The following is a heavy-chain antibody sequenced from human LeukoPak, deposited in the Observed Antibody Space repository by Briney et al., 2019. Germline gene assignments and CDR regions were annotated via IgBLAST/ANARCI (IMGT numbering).Heavy chain of an antibody. V-gene: IGHV3-23*01. D-gene: IGHD5-12*01. Sequence: PGGSLRPSCAASGFTFSSYAMSWVRQAPGKGLEWVSAISGSGGSTYYADSVKGRFTISRDNSKNTLYLQMNSLRAEDTAVYYCAKDGGGYTLAGYYFDCWGQGTLVTVSS. J-gene: IGHJ4*02. CDR3: AKDGGGYTLAGYYFDC. CDR2: ISGSGGST. CDR1: GFTFSSYA.